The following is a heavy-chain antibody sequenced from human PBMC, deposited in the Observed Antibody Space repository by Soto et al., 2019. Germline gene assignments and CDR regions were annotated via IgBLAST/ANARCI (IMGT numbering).Heavy chain of an antibody. Sequence: ASVKVSCKASGYTFTGYYMHWVRQAPGQGLEWMGWINPNSGGTNYAQKFQGWVTMTRDTSISTAYMELSRLRSDDTAVYYCAAGVAAAAYSRYYYYYGMDVWGQGTTVTVSS. V-gene: IGHV1-2*04. J-gene: IGHJ6*02. CDR2: INPNSGGT. CDR3: AAGVAAAAYSRYYYYYGMDV. D-gene: IGHD6-13*01. CDR1: GYTFTGYY.